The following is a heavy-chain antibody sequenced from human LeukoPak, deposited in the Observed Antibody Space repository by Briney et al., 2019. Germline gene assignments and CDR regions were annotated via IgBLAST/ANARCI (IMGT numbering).Heavy chain of an antibody. CDR1: GVTFSSYS. CDR3: ARDAGGRYYVPNWFDP. Sequence: GGSLRLSCAASGVTFSSYSMNWVRQAPGKGLEWVSSISSSSSYIYYADSVKGRFTISRDNAKNSLYLQMNSLRAEDTAVYYCARDAGGRYYVPNWFDPWGQGTLVTVSS. V-gene: IGHV3-21*01. J-gene: IGHJ5*02. D-gene: IGHD3-10*02. CDR2: ISSSSSYI.